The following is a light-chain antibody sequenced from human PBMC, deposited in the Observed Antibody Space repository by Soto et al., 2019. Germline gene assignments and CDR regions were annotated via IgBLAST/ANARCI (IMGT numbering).Light chain of an antibody. CDR1: QNITNN. Sequence: DIQMTQSPSSLSASIVDIVTITCQASQNITNNLAWYQQKPGKAPKLLIYDASNLESGVPSTFSGSGSGTEFTLTISSLQPDDFATYYCQQYYTYWHMFGQGTKVDIK. J-gene: IGKJ1*01. V-gene: IGKV1-5*01. CDR3: QQYYTYWHM. CDR2: DAS.